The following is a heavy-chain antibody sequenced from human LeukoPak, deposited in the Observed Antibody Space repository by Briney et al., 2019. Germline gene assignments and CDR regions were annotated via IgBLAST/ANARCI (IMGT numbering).Heavy chain of an antibody. CDR3: ARGRDGDYGDSGNWYFDL. Sequence: GGSLRLSCEASGLTFSRDWMGWVRQAPGKGLEWVANIRQDGGETYYGDSVKGRFIISRDNAKNSLYLQMNSLRAEDTAVYYCARGRDGDYGDSGNWYFDLWGRGTLVTVSS. CDR2: IRQDGGET. V-gene: IGHV3-7*01. D-gene: IGHD4-17*01. J-gene: IGHJ2*01. CDR1: GLTFSRDW.